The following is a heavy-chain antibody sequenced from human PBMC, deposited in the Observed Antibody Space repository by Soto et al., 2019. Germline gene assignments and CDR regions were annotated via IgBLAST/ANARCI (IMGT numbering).Heavy chain of an antibody. CDR2: IGDRGAST. CDR1: GFSFSTFA. Sequence: EVLLLESGGGLLQPGGSLRLSGEASGFSFSTFAMTGARQAPGKGLEWVSAIGDRGASTYNGDSVKGRFTISRDNSRNTLYLHLNSLRAEDTAVYYCARGVELDVWGNGTTVTVSS. J-gene: IGHJ6*03. CDR3: ARGVELDV. D-gene: IGHD1-26*01. V-gene: IGHV3-23*01.